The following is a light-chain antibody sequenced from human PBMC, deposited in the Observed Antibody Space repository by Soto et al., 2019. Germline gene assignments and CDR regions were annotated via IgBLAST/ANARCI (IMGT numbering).Light chain of an antibody. V-gene: IGLV1-44*01. CDR2: TNN. CDR1: NSNIESNT. CDR3: AAWHDGLNRVV. J-gene: IGLJ2*01. Sequence: QSVLTQPPSASGTPGQRVITSCSGSNSNIESNTANWYQQLPGTAPKLLIYTNNQRPAGVPDRFSGSKSGTSASLAISGLQAEDEADYYCAAWHDGLNRVVFGGGTKLTVL.